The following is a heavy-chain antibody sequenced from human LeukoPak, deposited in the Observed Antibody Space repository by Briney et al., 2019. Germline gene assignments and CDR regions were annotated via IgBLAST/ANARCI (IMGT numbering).Heavy chain of an antibody. Sequence: PGRSLRLSCAASGFTFRNYGMHWVRQAPGKGLEWVAVIYYDGSNQFCADSVKGRFTVSRDNYKNMFYVEMNSLRVEDTAMYYCARDRGSSGWNDYWGQGTLVTVSS. CDR1: GFTFRNYG. D-gene: IGHD6-19*01. J-gene: IGHJ4*02. CDR2: IYYDGSNQ. V-gene: IGHV3-33*01. CDR3: ARDRGSSGWNDY.